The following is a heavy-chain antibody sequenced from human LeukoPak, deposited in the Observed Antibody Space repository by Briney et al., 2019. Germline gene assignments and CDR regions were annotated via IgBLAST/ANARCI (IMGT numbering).Heavy chain of an antibody. CDR1: GFTFSSYD. V-gene: IGHV3-33*01. CDR2: VWYDGNNR. J-gene: IGHJ4*02. D-gene: IGHD6-13*01. Sequence: PGRSLRLSCAASGFTFSSYDMHWVRQAPGQGLEWVAVVWYDGNNRYYADSVKGRSTISRDNSKNTLYLQMNSLRAEDMAVYYCARESAAGTCDYWGQGTLVTVSS. CDR3: ARESAAGTCDY.